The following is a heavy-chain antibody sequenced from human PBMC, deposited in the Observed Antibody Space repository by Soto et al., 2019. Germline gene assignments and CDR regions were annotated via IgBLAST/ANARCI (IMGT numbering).Heavy chain of an antibody. Sequence: QVQLVQSGAEEKKPGASVKVSCKASGYTFTSYAMHWVRQAPGQRLEWMGWINAGNGNTKYSQKFQGRVTITRDTSASTAYMELSSLRSEDTAVYYCARRGRLQTGLDVWGQGTTVTVSS. CDR1: GYTFTSYA. CDR2: INAGNGNT. V-gene: IGHV1-3*05. J-gene: IGHJ6*02. CDR3: ARRGRLQTGLDV. D-gene: IGHD5-12*01.